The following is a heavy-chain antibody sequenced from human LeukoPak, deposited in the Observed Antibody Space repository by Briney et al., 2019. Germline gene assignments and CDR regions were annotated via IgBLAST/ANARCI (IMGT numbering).Heavy chain of an antibody. CDR2: IYYSGST. CDR3: ARVTESAFDI. CDR1: GGSISSGGYY. D-gene: IGHD1-14*01. V-gene: IGHV4-31*03. Sequence: SETLSLTCTVSGGSISSGGYYWSWIRQHPGKGLEWIGYIYYSGSTYYNPSFKSRVTISVDRSKNQFSLKLSSVTAADTAVYYCARVTESAFDIWGQGTMVTVSS. J-gene: IGHJ3*02.